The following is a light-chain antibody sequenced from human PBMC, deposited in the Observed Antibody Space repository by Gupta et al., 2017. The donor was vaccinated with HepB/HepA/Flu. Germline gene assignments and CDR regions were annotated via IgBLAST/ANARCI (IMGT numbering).Light chain of an antibody. J-gene: IGKJ1*01. CDR3: QQYNTYLT. CDR1: QSISDW. Sequence: TQSPSTLSASVGDRVTITCRASQSISDWLAWYQQKPGKAPKLLIYKASSLESGVPSRFSGSGSGTEFSLTISSRQPDDFATYYCQQYNTYLTFGQGTKVEIK. CDR2: KAS. V-gene: IGKV1-5*03.